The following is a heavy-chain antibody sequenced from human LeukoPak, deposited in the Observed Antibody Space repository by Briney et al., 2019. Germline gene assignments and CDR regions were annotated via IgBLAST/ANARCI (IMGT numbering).Heavy chain of an antibody. CDR3: ATGMYYDFWSD. Sequence: PSETLSLTCAVSGGSISSSNWWSWVRQPPGKGLEWIGEIYHSGSTNYNPSLKSRVTISVDTSKNQFSLKLSSVTAADTAVYYCATGMYYDFWSDWGQGTLVTVSS. V-gene: IGHV4-4*02. CDR1: GGSISSSNW. D-gene: IGHD3-3*01. CDR2: IYHSGST. J-gene: IGHJ4*02.